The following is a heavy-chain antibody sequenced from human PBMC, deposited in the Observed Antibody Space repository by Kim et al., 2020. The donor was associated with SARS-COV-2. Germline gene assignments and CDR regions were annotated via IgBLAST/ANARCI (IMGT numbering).Heavy chain of an antibody. J-gene: IGHJ6*01. D-gene: IGHD3-10*02. Sequence: GGSLRLSCAASGFTFSSYAMRWVRQAPGKGLEWVSVISASGGSKYYVDSVKGRFAISRDNSKNTLYLQMNSLRADDTAVYYCARAIFGSRSRWVYYYG. V-gene: IGHV3-23*01. CDR2: ISASGGSK. CDR1: GFTFSSYA. CDR3: ARAIFGSRSRWVYYYG.